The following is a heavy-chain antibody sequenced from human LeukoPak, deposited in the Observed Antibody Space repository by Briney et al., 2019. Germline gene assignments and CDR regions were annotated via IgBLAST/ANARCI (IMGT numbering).Heavy chain of an antibody. J-gene: IGHJ4*02. CDR2: ISYDGSNK. D-gene: IGHD5/OR15-5a*01. CDR3: ARGNIVSTITEVDY. V-gene: IGHV3-30*04. Sequence: GGSLRLSCTASGFTFSSYAMHWVRQAPGKGLEPVAVISYDGSNKYYADSVKGRFTISRDNSKNTLYLQMNSLRSEDTAVYYCARGNIVSTITEVDYWGQGTLVTVSS. CDR1: GFTFSSYA.